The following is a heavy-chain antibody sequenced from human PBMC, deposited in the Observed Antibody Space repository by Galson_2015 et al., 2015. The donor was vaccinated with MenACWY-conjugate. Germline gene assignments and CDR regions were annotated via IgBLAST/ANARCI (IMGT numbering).Heavy chain of an antibody. V-gene: IGHV5-51*01. Sequence: PDDSDTKYSPSFQGQVTISADKSISTAYLQWSSLKASDTAIYYCARPNSGFGFDYWGQGTLVSVSS. J-gene: IGHJ4*02. CDR2: PDDSDT. D-gene: IGHD5-12*01. CDR3: ARPNSGFGFDY.